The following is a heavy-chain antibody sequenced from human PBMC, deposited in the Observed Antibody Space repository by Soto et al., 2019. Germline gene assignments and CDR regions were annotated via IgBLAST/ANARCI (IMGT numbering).Heavy chain of an antibody. CDR1: GGSVSSGSYY. CDR3: ARAHSGYDPLGMDV. J-gene: IGHJ6*02. V-gene: IGHV4-61*01. Sequence: QVQLQESGPGLVKPSETLAVTCTVSGGSVSSGSYYWSWIRQPPGKGLEWVGCISATGSGDYNPSLKSRVTISVHTSKRQFSLMLNSVTAADTAVYYCARAHSGYDPLGMDVGGQGTTVTVSS. D-gene: IGHD5-12*01. CDR2: ISATGSG.